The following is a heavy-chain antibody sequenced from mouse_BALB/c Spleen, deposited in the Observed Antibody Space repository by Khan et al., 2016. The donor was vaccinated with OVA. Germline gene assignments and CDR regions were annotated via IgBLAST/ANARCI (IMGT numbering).Heavy chain of an antibody. Sequence: QVQLKQSGAELARPGASVKMSCKASGYTFISYTIHWIKKRPGQGLEWIGYINPSTGYTNYNQKFKDKATLTTDKSSTTAYLQLSSLTSEDSAIYNCVRDGGYNRNGGCFAYWGQGTLVTVSA. D-gene: IGHD2-14*01. CDR3: VRDGGYNRNGGCFAY. CDR1: GYTFISYT. J-gene: IGHJ3*01. V-gene: IGHV1-4*01. CDR2: INPSTGYT.